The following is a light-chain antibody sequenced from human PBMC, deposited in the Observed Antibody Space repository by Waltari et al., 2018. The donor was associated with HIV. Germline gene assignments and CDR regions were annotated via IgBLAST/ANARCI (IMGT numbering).Light chain of an antibody. CDR3: CSYAGSSTLV. V-gene: IGLV2-23*02. Sequence: QSALTQPASVSGSPGQSITISCTGTSSNIGTYNIVSWHQQHPGKAPKTLIYEVSQRPSGVSNRFSGSKSGNTASLTISGLQAEDEADYYYCSYAGSSTLVFGGGTKVTVL. J-gene: IGLJ3*02. CDR2: EVS. CDR1: SSNIGTYNI.